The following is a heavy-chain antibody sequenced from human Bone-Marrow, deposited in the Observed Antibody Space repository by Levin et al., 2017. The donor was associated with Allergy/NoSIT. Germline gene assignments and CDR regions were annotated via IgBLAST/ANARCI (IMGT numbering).Heavy chain of an antibody. CDR2: ISYSGSL. Sequence: SSETLSLTCTVSGGSVSSSNSYWGWIRQPPGKGLEWIGSISYSGSLYYNPSLKSRVTISVETSKNHFSLKLSSVTAADTAVYYCARHALTLVRGAVDVWGKGTTVTVSS. J-gene: IGHJ6*04. V-gene: IGHV4-39*01. CDR1: GGSVSSSNSY. D-gene: IGHD3-10*01. CDR3: ARHALTLVRGAVDV.